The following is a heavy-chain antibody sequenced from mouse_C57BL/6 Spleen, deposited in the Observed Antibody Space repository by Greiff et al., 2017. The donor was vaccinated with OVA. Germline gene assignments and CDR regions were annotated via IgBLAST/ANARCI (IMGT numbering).Heavy chain of an antibody. CDR3: ARHEEGDYDAYYAMDY. D-gene: IGHD2-4*01. CDR2: FYPGSGSI. Sequence: QVHVKQSGAELVKPGASVKLSCKASGYTFTEYTIHWVKQRPGQGLEWIGWFYPGSGSIKYNEKFKDKATLTADKSSSTVYMELSRLTSEDSAVYFGARHEEGDYDAYYAMDYWGQGTSVTVSS. J-gene: IGHJ4*01. CDR1: GYTFTEYT. V-gene: IGHV1-62-2*01.